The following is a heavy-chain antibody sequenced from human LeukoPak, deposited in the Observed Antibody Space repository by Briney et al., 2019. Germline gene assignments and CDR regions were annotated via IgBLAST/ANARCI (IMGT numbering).Heavy chain of an antibody. V-gene: IGHV3-15*05. D-gene: IGHD2-2*01. CDR1: GFTFSNAW. CDR3: TTDSYCSTTTCYASSNYYYGLDA. J-gene: IGHJ6*02. Sequence: PGGSLRLSCAASGFTFSNAWMTWVRRAPGKGLEWVGRIYRNADGGTTDYAAPVKGRFTISRDDSKNTLYLQMNSLKTEDTAVYYCTTDSYCSTTTCYASSNYYYGLDAWGQGTSVTVSS. CDR2: IYRNADGGTT.